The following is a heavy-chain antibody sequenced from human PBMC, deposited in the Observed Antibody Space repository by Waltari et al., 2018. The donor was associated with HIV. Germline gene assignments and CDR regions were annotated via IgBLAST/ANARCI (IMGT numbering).Heavy chain of an antibody. V-gene: IGHV3-30*02. D-gene: IGHD5-18*01. Sequence: QVQLVESGGGVVQPGGSLRLSCAASGFTFSSYGMHWVRQAPGKGLEWVAFIRYDGSNKYYADSGKGRFTVSRDNSKNTLYLQMNSLRTEDTAVYYCAKDFHSLDYWGQGTLVTVSS. CDR2: IRYDGSNK. CDR1: GFTFSSYG. J-gene: IGHJ4*02. CDR3: AKDFHSLDY.